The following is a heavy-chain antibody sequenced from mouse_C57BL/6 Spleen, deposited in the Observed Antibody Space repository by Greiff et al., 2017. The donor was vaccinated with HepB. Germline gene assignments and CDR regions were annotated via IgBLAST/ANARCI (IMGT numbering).Heavy chain of an antibody. CDR2: IHPNSGST. Sequence: QVQLKQPGAELVKPGASVKLSCKASGYTFTSYWMHWVKQRPGQGLEWIGMIHPNSGSTNYNEKFKSKATLTVDKSSSTAYMQLSSLTSEDSAVYYCARGDGWSWFAYWGQGTLVTVSA. J-gene: IGHJ3*01. V-gene: IGHV1-64*01. D-gene: IGHD1-1*01. CDR1: GYTFTSYW. CDR3: ARGDGWSWFAY.